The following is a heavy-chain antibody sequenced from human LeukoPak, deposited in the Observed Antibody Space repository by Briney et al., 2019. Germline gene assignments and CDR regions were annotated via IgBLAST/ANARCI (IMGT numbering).Heavy chain of an antibody. CDR1: GFTFSSYA. CDR2: ISYDGSNK. Sequence: GGSLRLSCAASGFTFSSYAMHWVRQAPGKGLEWVAAISYDGSNKYYADSVKGRFTISRDNSKNTLYLQMNSLRAEDTAVYYCAREGLYGDYDFFDYWGQGTLVTVSS. D-gene: IGHD4-17*01. V-gene: IGHV3-30-3*01. CDR3: AREGLYGDYDFFDY. J-gene: IGHJ4*02.